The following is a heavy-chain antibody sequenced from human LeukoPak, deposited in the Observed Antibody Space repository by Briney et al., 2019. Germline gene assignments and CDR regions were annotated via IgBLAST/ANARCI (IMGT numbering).Heavy chain of an antibody. D-gene: IGHD6-13*01. CDR1: GFTFSNYW. V-gene: IGHV3-7*01. CDR3: ARALDSSSSRYQAFEE. Sequence: GGSLRLSCSASGFTFSNYWMSWVRQAPGKGLEWVANIKQDESEKYYVDSVKGRFTISRVKAKNSLYLQMNSLRAEDTPVYYCARALDSSSSRYQAFEEWGQGTLVSVSS. J-gene: IGHJ4*02. CDR2: IKQDESEK.